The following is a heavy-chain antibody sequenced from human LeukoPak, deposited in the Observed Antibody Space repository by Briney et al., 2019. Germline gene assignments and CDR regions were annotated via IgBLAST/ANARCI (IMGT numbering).Heavy chain of an antibody. CDR2: INHSGST. V-gene: IGHV4-34*01. CDR1: GGSFSGYY. J-gene: IGHJ6*02. D-gene: IGHD3-3*01. Sequence: SETLSLTCAVYGGSFSGYYWSWIRQPPGKGLEWIGEINHSGSTNYNPSLKSRVTISVDTSKNQFSLKLSSVTAADTAVYYCARGRLRFLEWPNQSGTDVWGQGTTVTVSS. CDR3: ARGRLRFLEWPNQSGTDV.